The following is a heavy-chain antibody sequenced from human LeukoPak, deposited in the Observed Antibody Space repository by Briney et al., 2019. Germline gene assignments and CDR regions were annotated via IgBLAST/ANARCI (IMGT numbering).Heavy chain of an antibody. V-gene: IGHV3-7*04. J-gene: IGHJ4*02. CDR2: VKQDGSEK. CDR1: GFTISTYW. D-gene: IGHD3-16*01. Sequence: AGGSLRLSCAASGFTISTYWMTWVRQSPGTGLEWVASVKQDGSEKYYVDSVKGRFTISRDNAKNSLYLKMNSLRAEDAAVYYCARMYEYGFDFWGQGTLVTVSS. CDR3: ARMYEYGFDF.